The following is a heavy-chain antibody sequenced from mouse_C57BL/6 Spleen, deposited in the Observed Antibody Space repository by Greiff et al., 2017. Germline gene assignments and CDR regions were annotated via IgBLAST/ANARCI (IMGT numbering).Heavy chain of an antibody. Sequence: VQLQQPGAELVMPGASVKLSCKASGYTFTSYWMHWVKQRPGQGLEWIGEIDPSDSYTNYNQKFKGKSTLTVDKSSSTAYMQLSSLTSEDSAVYYCARLAVYDGYYDAMDYWGQGTSVTVSS. D-gene: IGHD2-3*01. CDR1: GYTFTSYW. CDR2: IDPSDSYT. V-gene: IGHV1-69*01. CDR3: ARLAVYDGYYDAMDY. J-gene: IGHJ4*01.